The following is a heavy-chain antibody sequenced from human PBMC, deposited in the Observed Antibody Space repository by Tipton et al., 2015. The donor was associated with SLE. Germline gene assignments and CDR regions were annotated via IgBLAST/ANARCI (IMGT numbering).Heavy chain of an antibody. Sequence: GSLRLSCAASGFTFSSYSMNWVRQAPGKGLEWVSYISSSSSTIYYADSVKGRFTISRDNSKNTLYLQMNSLRAEDTAVYYCAKFGVLHIGQQQLAWGQGTLVTVSS. D-gene: IGHD6-13*01. CDR3: AKFGVLHIGQQQLA. V-gene: IGHV3-48*01. CDR2: ISSSSSTI. J-gene: IGHJ5*02. CDR1: GFTFSSYS.